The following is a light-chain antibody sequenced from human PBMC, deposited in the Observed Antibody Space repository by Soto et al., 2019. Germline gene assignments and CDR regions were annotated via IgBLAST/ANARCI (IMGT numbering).Light chain of an antibody. CDR3: QSYDSSNQV. Sequence: LTQPHSASESPGKTVTISCTRSSGRIASNYVQWYQQRPGSAPTTVIYEDNQRPSGVPDRFSGSIDSSSNSASLTISGLKTEDEADYYCQSYDSSNQVFGGGTKVTVL. V-gene: IGLV6-57*03. CDR1: SGRIASNY. J-gene: IGLJ2*01. CDR2: EDN.